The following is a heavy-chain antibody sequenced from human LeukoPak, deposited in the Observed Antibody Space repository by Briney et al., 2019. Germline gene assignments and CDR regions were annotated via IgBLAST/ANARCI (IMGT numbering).Heavy chain of an antibody. CDR3: ARESGFGELFPYAFDI. D-gene: IGHD3-10*01. Sequence: GGSLRLSCAASGFTFDYYAMHWVRQAPGKGLEWVSGISWNSGSIGYADSVKGRFTISRDNSKNTLYLQMNSLRAEDTAVYYCARESGFGELFPYAFDIWGQGTVVTVSS. J-gene: IGHJ3*02. V-gene: IGHV3-9*01. CDR1: GFTFDYYA. CDR2: ISWNSGSI.